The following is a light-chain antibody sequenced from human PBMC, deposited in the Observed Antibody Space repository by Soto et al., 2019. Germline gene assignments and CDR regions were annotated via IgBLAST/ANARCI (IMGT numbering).Light chain of an antibody. CDR3: QHYNSYSEA. V-gene: IGKV1-8*01. CDR1: QGISSY. CDR2: DAS. Sequence: AIRMTQSPSSLSASTGYRVTITCRASQGISSYLAWYQQKPGKAPKLLIYDASSLESGVPSRFSGSGSGTEFTLTISSLQPDDFATYYCQHYNSYSEAFGQGTKVDIK. J-gene: IGKJ1*01.